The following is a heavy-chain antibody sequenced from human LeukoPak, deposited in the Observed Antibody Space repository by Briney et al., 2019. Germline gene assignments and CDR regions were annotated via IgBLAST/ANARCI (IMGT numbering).Heavy chain of an antibody. Sequence: SETLSLTCTVSGGSISNSSHYWGWIRQPPGKGLEWIGSIYYSGSTYYNPSLKSRVTISVDTSKNQFSLKLSCVTAADTAVYYCAVEYIVVVPAAIGRLDPWGQGTLVTVSS. CDR2: IYYSGST. J-gene: IGHJ5*02. CDR1: GGSISNSSHY. V-gene: IGHV4-39*01. CDR3: AVEYIVVVPAAIGRLDP. D-gene: IGHD2-2*02.